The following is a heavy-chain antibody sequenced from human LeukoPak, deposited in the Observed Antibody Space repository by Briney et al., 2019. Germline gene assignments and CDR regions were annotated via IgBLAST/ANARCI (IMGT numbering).Heavy chain of an antibody. CDR1: GFTVSSNY. Sequence: GGSLRLSCVASGFTVSSNYMSWVRQAPGKGLEWVSVIYSGGSTYYADSVKGRFTISRDNSKNTLYLQMNSLRAEDTAVYYCARGRAWNYFDYWGQGTLVTVSS. D-gene: IGHD3-3*01. CDR3: ARGRAWNYFDY. J-gene: IGHJ4*02. CDR2: IYSGGST. V-gene: IGHV3-53*01.